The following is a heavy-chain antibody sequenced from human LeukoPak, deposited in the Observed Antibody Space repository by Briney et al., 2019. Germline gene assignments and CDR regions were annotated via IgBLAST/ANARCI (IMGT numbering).Heavy chain of an antibody. Sequence: SQTLSHTCTVSGASISSGSRYWSWIRQSAGKGLEWIGRIHPSDYTTYNPSLNRRVTISLDSSRNQFSLRLTSVTAADTALYYCARESDYYEDYWGQGTLVTVSS. CDR2: IHPSDYT. CDR1: GASISSGSRY. CDR3: ARESDYYEDY. D-gene: IGHD3-22*01. V-gene: IGHV4-61*02. J-gene: IGHJ4*02.